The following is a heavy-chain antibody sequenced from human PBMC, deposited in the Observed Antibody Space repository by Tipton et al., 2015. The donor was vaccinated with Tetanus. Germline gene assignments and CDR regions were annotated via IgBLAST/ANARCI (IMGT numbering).Heavy chain of an antibody. Sequence: LRLSCTVSGASLRGGDYHWSWIRQPPGKGLEWIGYISYSGSTNSNYSLKSRITISQDTSKNQFSLKLTSVTAADTAVYYCARANYDFPKKGPFDSWGQGTLVIVSS. CDR3: ARANYDFPKKGPFDS. CDR2: ISYSGST. V-gene: IGHV4-61*08. D-gene: IGHD3-3*01. CDR1: GASLRGGDYH. J-gene: IGHJ4*02.